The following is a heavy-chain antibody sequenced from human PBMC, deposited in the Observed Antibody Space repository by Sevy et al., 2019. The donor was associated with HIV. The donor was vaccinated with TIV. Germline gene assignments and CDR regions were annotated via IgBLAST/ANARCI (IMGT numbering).Heavy chain of an antibody. CDR3: ARGQLGSIDY. D-gene: IGHD7-27*01. CDR1: GFTFSTYA. V-gene: IGHV3-30-3*01. J-gene: IGHJ4*02. Sequence: GGCLRLSCAVSGFTFSTYAMHWVRQAPGKGLECVAIVSSDGSEINYADSVKGRFTISIDNSRNTLYLQMNSLRTEDTALYYCARGQLGSIDYWGQGTLVTVSS. CDR2: VSSDGSEI.